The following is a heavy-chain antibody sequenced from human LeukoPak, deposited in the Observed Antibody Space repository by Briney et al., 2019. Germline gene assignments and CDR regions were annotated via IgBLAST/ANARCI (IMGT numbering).Heavy chain of an antibody. CDR3: ARFRAVAGTVYFDY. J-gene: IGHJ4*02. V-gene: IGHV4-61*01. CDR2: IYYSGST. CDR1: GGSISSGSYY. Sequence: SETLSLTCTVSGGSISSGSYYWSWIRQPPGKGLEWIGYIYYSGSTNYNPSLKSRVTISVDTSKNQSSLKLSSVTAADTAVYYCARFRAVAGTVYFDYWGQGTLVTVSS. D-gene: IGHD6-19*01.